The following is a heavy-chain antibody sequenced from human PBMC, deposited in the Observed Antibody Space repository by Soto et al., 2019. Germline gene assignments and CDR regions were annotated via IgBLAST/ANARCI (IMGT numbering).Heavy chain of an antibody. D-gene: IGHD3-10*01. CDR2: ISYYGSNK. Sequence: QVQLVESGGGVVQPGRSLRLSCAASGFTFSSYGMHWVRQAPGKGLEWVAVISYYGSNKYYADSVKGRFTISRDNSKNTLYLQMNSLRAEDTAVYYCAKDTPNYGSGSYDFPSYYYYYGMDVWGQGTTVTVSS. V-gene: IGHV3-30*18. CDR1: GFTFSSYG. CDR3: AKDTPNYGSGSYDFPSYYYYYGMDV. J-gene: IGHJ6*02.